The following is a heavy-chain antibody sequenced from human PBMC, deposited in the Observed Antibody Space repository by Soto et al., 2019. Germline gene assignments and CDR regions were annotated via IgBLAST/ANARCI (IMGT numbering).Heavy chain of an antibody. V-gene: IGHV3-30*19. CDR2: ISYDGSKK. D-gene: IGHD6-6*01. CDR1: GFAFSNYD. Sequence: QVQLVESGGGVVQPGRSLRVSCAASGFAFSNYDMHWVRQAPGKGLEGVAVISYDGSKKDYADSVKGRFTISRDNSKNTLYVEMDSLRVEDTAVYYCAREYSGSPIDYWGQGTLVTVSS. J-gene: IGHJ4*02. CDR3: AREYSGSPIDY.